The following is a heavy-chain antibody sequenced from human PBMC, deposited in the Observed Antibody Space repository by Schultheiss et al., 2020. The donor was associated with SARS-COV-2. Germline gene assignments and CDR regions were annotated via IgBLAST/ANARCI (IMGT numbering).Heavy chain of an antibody. J-gene: IGHJ4*02. CDR3: AKDTTVAGLFDY. D-gene: IGHD6-19*01. CDR1: GFTFSSFG. CDR2: ISYDGSIK. V-gene: IGHV3-30*18. Sequence: GASLKISCAASGFTFSSFGMHWVRQAPGKGLEWVAFISYDGSIKYFADSVKGRFTISSDNSKNTLYLQMSSLRVEDTAVYYCAKDTTVAGLFDYWGQGTLVTVSS.